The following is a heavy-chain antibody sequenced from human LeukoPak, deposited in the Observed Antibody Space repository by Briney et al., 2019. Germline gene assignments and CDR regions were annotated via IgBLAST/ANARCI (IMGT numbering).Heavy chain of an antibody. V-gene: IGHV3-23*01. CDR2: ISGSGGST. D-gene: IGHD4-17*01. CDR1: GFTFSSYA. CDR3: AKIGDYGVSFARVDY. Sequence: PGGSLRLSCAASGFTFSSYAMSWVRQAPGKGLEWVSAISGSGGSTYYADSVKGRFTISRDNSKNTLYLQMNSLRAEDTAVYYCAKIGDYGVSFARVDYWGQGTLVTVSS. J-gene: IGHJ4*02.